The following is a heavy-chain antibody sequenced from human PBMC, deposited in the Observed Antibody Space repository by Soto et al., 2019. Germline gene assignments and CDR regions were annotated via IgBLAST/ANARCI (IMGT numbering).Heavy chain of an antibody. CDR2: ISGSGGST. J-gene: IGHJ4*02. CDR3: AKAEAYYYDSKFDS. D-gene: IGHD3-22*01. Sequence: VGSLRLSCAASGFTFSSYAMSWVRQAPGKGLEWVSAISGSGGSTYYADSVKGRFTISRDNSKNTLYLQMNSLRAEDTAVYYCAKAEAYYYDSKFDSWGQGTLVTVSS. V-gene: IGHV3-23*01. CDR1: GFTFSSYA.